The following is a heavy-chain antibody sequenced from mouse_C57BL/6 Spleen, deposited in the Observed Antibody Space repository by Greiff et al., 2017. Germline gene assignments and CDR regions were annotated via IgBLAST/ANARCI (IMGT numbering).Heavy chain of an antibody. Sequence: EVKLVESGEGLVKPGGSLKLSCAASGFTFSSYAMSWVRQTPEKRLEWVAYISSGGDYIYYADTVKGRFTISRDNARNTLYLQMSSLKSEDTAVYYCTRGITTVVPYFDVWGTGTTVTVSS. CDR2: ISSGGDYI. CDR1: GFTFSSYA. CDR3: TRGITTVVPYFDV. D-gene: IGHD1-1*01. V-gene: IGHV5-9-1*02. J-gene: IGHJ1*03.